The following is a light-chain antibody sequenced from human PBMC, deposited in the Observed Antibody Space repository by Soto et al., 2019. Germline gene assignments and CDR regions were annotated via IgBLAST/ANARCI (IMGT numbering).Light chain of an antibody. Sequence: QSVLTQPPSVSAAPGQKVTISCSGSTSNIGSNSVSWYQHFPGTAPKFLIYENDKRPSGIPDRFSVSKSGTSATLGIAGLQTEDEAHYYCATWDSSLSVGVFGGGTKVTVL. V-gene: IGLV1-51*02. J-gene: IGLJ3*02. CDR3: ATWDSSLSVGV. CDR1: TSNIGSNS. CDR2: END.